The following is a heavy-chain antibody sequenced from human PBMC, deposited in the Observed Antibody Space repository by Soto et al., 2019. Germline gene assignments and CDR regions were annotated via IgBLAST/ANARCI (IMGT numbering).Heavy chain of an antibody. CDR1: GGSISSYY. D-gene: IGHD3-10*01. CDR2: IYYSGST. J-gene: IGHJ6*02. CDR3: ARNMGQIGFYGMDX. V-gene: IGHV4-59*01. Sequence: RSLACTVSGGSISSYYWSWIRQPPGKGLEWIWYIYYSGSTNYNPYLKSRVTISVDTSKKQFYLKLSSVTAADTALYYCARNMGQIGFYGMDXWGQGTTFTAS.